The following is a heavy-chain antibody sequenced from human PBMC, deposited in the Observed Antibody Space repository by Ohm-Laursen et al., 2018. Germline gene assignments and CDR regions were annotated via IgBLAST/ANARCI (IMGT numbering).Heavy chain of an antibody. CDR1: GFAFSSYA. Sequence: SLRLSCTASGFAFSSYAMNWVRQAPGKGLEWVSGISGSGSSTYYADSVKGRFTISRDNSKNTLYLQMNSLRAEDTAVYYCAKDDLWGYSYDYWGQGTLVTVSS. CDR2: ISGSGSST. CDR3: AKDDLWGYSYDY. D-gene: IGHD5-18*01. V-gene: IGHV3-23*01. J-gene: IGHJ4*02.